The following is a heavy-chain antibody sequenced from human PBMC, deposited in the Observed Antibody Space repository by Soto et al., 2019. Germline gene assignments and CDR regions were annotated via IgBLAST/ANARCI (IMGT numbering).Heavy chain of an antibody. V-gene: IGHV1-18*01. Sequence: ASVKVSCKASGYTFTSYGISWVRQAPGQGLEWMGWISAYNGNTNYAQKLQGRATMTTDTSTSTAYMELRSLRSDDTAVYYCAIPDPTYYYDSSGYYPPDAFDIWGQGTMVTVSS. D-gene: IGHD3-22*01. CDR1: GYTFTSYG. CDR3: AIPDPTYYYDSSGYYPPDAFDI. J-gene: IGHJ3*02. CDR2: ISAYNGNT.